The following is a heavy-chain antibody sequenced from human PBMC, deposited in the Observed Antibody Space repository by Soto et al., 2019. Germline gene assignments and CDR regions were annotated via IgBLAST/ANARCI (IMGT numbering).Heavy chain of an antibody. J-gene: IGHJ3*02. Sequence: GASVKVSCKASGYTFTSYGISWVRQAPGQGLEWMGWISAYNGNTNYAQKLQGRVTMTTDTSTSTAYMELRSLRSDDTAVYYCARYCSGGSCYSEFAFDIWGQGTMVTVSS. V-gene: IGHV1-18*01. D-gene: IGHD2-15*01. CDR3: ARYCSGGSCYSEFAFDI. CDR1: GYTFTSYG. CDR2: ISAYNGNT.